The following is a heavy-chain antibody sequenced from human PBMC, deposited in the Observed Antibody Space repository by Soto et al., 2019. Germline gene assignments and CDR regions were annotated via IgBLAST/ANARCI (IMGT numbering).Heavy chain of an antibody. D-gene: IGHD2-2*01. J-gene: IGHJ4*02. CDR3: ADGGNIVLVPAAMSH. Sequence: LRLSCAASGFTFSSYAMHWVLQAPGKGLEWVAVISYDGSNKYYADSVKGRFTISRDNSKNTLYLQMNSLRAEDTAVYYCADGGNIVLVPAAMSHWGQGTLVTVSS. CDR1: GFTFSSYA. V-gene: IGHV3-30-3*01. CDR2: ISYDGSNK.